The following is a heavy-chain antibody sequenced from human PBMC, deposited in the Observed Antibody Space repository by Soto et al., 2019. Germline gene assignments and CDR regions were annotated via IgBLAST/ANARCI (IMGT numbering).Heavy chain of an antibody. CDR2: IYYTGST. V-gene: IGHV4-59*01. CDR1: SGSISTYY. CDR3: AGTREQLVPEDYYYYYMDV. Sequence: SETLSLTCTVSSGSISTYYWSWIRQPPGKGLEWIGYIYYTGSTNYNPSLKSRVTISVDTSKNQFSLKLSSVTAADTAVYYCAGTREQLVPEDYYYYYMDVWGKGTTVTVSS. J-gene: IGHJ6*03. D-gene: IGHD6-6*01.